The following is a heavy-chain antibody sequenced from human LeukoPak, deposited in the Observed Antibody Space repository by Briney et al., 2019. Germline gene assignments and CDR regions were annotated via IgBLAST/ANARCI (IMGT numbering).Heavy chain of an antibody. CDR1: GFTFRNYW. V-gene: IGHV3-7*03. Sequence: GGSLRLSCAASGFTFRNYWMGWVRQAPGKGLEWVANTKPDGSAEYYADSVRGRFTTSRDNANNLLYLQMNRLRAEDTAVYYCAKAYCSSTSCYTWFDYWGQGTLVTVSS. CDR3: AKAYCSSTSCYTWFDY. CDR2: TKPDGSAE. D-gene: IGHD2-2*02. J-gene: IGHJ4*02.